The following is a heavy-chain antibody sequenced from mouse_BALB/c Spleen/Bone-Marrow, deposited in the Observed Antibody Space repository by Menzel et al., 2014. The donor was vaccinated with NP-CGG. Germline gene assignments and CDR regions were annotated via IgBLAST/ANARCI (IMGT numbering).Heavy chain of an antibody. CDR2: ISDGGTYT. V-gene: IGHV5-4*02. CDR3: VRDGDYRYACFTY. CDR1: GFTFSDYY. J-gene: IGHJ3*01. D-gene: IGHD2-14*01. Sequence: EVKVEESGGGLVEPGGSLKLSCAASGFTFSDYYIYWVRQTPEKRLEWVATISDGGTYTYYPDTVKGRFTISRDNAKNNLYLQMNGLKSEDTAMYYCVRDGDYRYACFTYWGQGTLVTVSA.